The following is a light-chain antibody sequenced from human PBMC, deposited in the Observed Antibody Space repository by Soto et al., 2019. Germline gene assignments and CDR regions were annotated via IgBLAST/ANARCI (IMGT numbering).Light chain of an antibody. CDR1: QSVSSN. V-gene: IGKV3-15*01. CDR3: QQCNNWPLT. Sequence: EILMTQSPATLSVSPGERATLSCRASQSVSSNLAWYQQKPGQAPRLLIYAASTRATGIPARFSGSGSGTEFTLTISSLQSEDFAVYYCQQCNNWPLTFGGGTKVEIK. J-gene: IGKJ4*01. CDR2: AAS.